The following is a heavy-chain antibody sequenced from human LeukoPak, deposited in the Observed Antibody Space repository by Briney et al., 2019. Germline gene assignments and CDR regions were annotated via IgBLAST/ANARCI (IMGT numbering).Heavy chain of an antibody. CDR2: INSDGSTT. CDR3: TKDDDSTSYYFDY. V-gene: IGHV3-74*01. J-gene: IGHJ4*02. Sequence: GGSLRLSCAASGFTFSSYWMYWVRQAPGRGLVWISRINSDGSTTSYADSVKGRFTISRDNAKNTLYLQMNSLRAEDTAVYYCTKDDDSTSYYFDYWGQGTLVTVSS. CDR1: GFTFSSYW. D-gene: IGHD2-2*01.